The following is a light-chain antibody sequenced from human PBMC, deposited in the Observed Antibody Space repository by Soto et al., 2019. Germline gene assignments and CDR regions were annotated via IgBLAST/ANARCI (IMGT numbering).Light chain of an antibody. CDR3: QQYGSSPYT. CDR2: DAS. CDR1: QSVSSSY. J-gene: IGKJ2*01. V-gene: IGKV3D-20*01. Sequence: EIVLTQSPATLSLSPGERATLSCGASQSVSSSYLAWYQQKPGLAPRLLMYDASSRATGIPDRFSGSGSGTDFTRTISSLEPADFAVYYCQQYGSSPYTPGPGTKLEIK.